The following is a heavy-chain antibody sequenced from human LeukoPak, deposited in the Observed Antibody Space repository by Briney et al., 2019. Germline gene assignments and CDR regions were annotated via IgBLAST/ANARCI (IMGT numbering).Heavy chain of an antibody. V-gene: IGHV3-72*01. CDR3: APRAYYGSGS. CDR1: GFTFSNAW. J-gene: IGHJ4*02. D-gene: IGHD3-10*01. CDR2: TRNKANSYTT. Sequence: PGGSLRLSCAASGFTFSNAWMSWVRQAPGKGLEWVGRTRNKANSYTTEYAASVKGRFTISRDDSKNSLYLQMNSLKTEDTAVYYCAPRAYYGSGSWGQGTLVTVSS.